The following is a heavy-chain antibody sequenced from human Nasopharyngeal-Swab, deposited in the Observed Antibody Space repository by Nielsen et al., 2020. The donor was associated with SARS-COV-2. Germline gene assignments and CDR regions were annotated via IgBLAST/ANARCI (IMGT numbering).Heavy chain of an antibody. D-gene: IGHD6-25*01. Sequence: SGPTLVKPTQPLTLTCTFSGFSLSTSGVGVGWIRQPPGKALEWLALIYWDDDKRYSPSLKSRLTITKDTSKNQVVLTMTNMDPVDTATYYCAHRRIAAFSFVYWGQGTLVTVSS. CDR3: AHRRIAAFSFVY. J-gene: IGHJ4*02. V-gene: IGHV2-5*02. CDR2: IYWDDDK. CDR1: GFSLSTSGVG.